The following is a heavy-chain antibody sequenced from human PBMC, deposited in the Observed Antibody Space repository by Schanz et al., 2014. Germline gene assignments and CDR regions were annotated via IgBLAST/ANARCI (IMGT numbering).Heavy chain of an antibody. CDR1: GYTFTAYG. J-gene: IGHJ4*02. V-gene: IGHV1-46*01. Sequence: QEQLVQSGAEVRKPGASVKVSCQTSGYTFTAYGINWVRQAPGQGLEWMGMINPSGGSTTYAQKFQGRVTMTRDTSTSTVYMELSSLRSEDTALYYCAREYSSYGTVYYWGQGTLVTVSS. CDR3: AREYSSYGTVYY. CDR2: INPSGGST. D-gene: IGHD5-12*01.